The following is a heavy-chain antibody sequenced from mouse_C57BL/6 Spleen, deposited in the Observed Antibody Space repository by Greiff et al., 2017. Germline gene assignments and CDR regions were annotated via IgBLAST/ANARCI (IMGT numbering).Heavy chain of an antibody. D-gene: IGHD1-1*01. CDR3: ASNYDGSSYAIV. CDR1: GYTFTSYG. Sequence: QVQLKESGAELARPGASVKLSCKASGYTFTSYGISWVKQRTGQGLEWIGEIYPRSGNTYYNEKFKGKATLTADKSSSTAYMELRSLTSEDSAVYFCASNYDGSSYAIVWGTGTTVTVSS. J-gene: IGHJ1*03. V-gene: IGHV1-81*01. CDR2: IYPRSGNT.